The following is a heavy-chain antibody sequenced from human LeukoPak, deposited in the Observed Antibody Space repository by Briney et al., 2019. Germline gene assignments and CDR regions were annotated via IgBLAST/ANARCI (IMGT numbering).Heavy chain of an antibody. Sequence: GGSLRLSCAASGFTFSSYAMHWVRQAPGKGLEWVAVISYDGSNKYYADSVKGRFTISRDNSKNTLYLQMNSLRAEDTAVYYCAREEGIVGADYYYYYYMDVWGKGTTVTVSS. CDR3: AREEGIVGADYYYYYYMDV. CDR2: ISYDGSNK. J-gene: IGHJ6*03. CDR1: GFTFSSYA. D-gene: IGHD1-26*01. V-gene: IGHV3-30*04.